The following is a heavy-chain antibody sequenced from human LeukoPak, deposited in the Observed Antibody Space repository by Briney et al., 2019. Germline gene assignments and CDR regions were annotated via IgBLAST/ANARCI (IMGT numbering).Heavy chain of an antibody. V-gene: IGHV3-15*01. CDR1: GFTFSGSA. CDR2: IKSKVNGGTI. J-gene: IGHJ4*02. D-gene: IGHD5-12*01. Sequence: GGSLKLSCAASGFTFSGSAMHWVRQAPEKGLEWVGRIKSKVNGGTIDYAAPVKGRFTISRDDSKNTLYLQMNSLRTEDTAVYYCTTTVGYTGYDWGYWGQGTLVTVSS. CDR3: TTTVGYTGYDWGY.